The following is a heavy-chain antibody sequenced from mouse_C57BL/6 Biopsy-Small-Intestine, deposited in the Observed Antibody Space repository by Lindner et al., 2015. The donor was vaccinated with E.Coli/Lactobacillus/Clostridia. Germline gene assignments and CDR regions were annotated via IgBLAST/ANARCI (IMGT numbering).Heavy chain of an antibody. Sequence: VQLQESGAELVRPGASVKLSCTASGFNIKDDYMHWVKQRPERGLEWIGWIDPENGDTEYASKFQGKATITADTFSNTAYLQLSSLTSEDTAVYYCTTSGTTVVAPSDYWGQGTTLTVSS. V-gene: IGHV14-4*01. CDR2: IDPENGDT. CDR3: TTSGTTVVAPSDY. J-gene: IGHJ2*01. CDR1: GFNIKDDY. D-gene: IGHD1-1*01.